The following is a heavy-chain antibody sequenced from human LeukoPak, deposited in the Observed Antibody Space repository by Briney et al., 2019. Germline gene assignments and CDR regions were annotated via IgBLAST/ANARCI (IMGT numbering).Heavy chain of an antibody. CDR3: ARESGKWELLTYFDY. Sequence: PGRSLRLSCAASGFTVSSNYMSWVRQAPGKGLEWVSVIYSGGSTYYADSVKGRFTISRDNSKNTLYLQMNSLRAEDTAVYYCARESGKWELLTYFDYWGQGTLVTVSS. J-gene: IGHJ4*02. CDR1: GFTVSSNY. V-gene: IGHV3-66*01. D-gene: IGHD1-26*01. CDR2: IYSGGST.